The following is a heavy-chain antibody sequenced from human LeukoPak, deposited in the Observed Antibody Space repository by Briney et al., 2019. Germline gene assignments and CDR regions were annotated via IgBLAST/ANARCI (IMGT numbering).Heavy chain of an antibody. D-gene: IGHD5-12*01. J-gene: IGHJ4*02. Sequence: GGSLRLSCAASGFTFSSYGMHWVRQAPGKGLEWVAFIRCDGSNKYYADSVKGRFTISRDNSKNTLYLQMNSLRAEDTAVYYCAKDVLNWLPDYWGQGTLVTVSS. CDR1: GFTFSSYG. V-gene: IGHV3-30*02. CDR3: AKDVLNWLPDY. CDR2: IRCDGSNK.